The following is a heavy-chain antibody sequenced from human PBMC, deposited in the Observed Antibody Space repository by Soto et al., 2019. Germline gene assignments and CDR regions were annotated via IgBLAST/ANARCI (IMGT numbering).Heavy chain of an antibody. J-gene: IGHJ4*02. CDR1: GGSVSSGSYY. V-gene: IGHV4-61*01. Sequence: ESLSLTCTVSGGSVSSGSYYWSWIRQPPGKGLEWIGYIYYSGSTNYNPSLKRRVTISVDTSKNQFSMKLSSVTAADTAVYYCARVWRDVVTLMYYIDYWGQGTLVTVSS. CDR3: ARVWRDVVTLMYYIDY. CDR2: IYYSGST. D-gene: IGHD3-3*01.